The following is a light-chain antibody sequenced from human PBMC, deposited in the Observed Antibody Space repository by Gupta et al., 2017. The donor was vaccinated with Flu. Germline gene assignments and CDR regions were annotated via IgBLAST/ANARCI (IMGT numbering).Light chain of an antibody. J-gene: IGLJ2*01. CDR3: QSYDSSTVV. CDR1: SGGIASNY. V-gene: IGLV6-57*01. CDR2: EDD. Sequence: NFMLTQPHSVSESPGKTVTISCTRSSGGIASNYVQWYQQRPGSSPTTVIYEDDQRPSGVPDRFSGSIDSSSNSASLTISGLKTEDEADYYCQSYDSSTVVFGGGTKLTVL.